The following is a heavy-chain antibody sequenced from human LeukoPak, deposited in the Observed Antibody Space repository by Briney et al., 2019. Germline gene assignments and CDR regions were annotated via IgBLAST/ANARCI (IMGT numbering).Heavy chain of an antibody. CDR1: GFSLASFW. V-gene: IGHV3-74*01. Sequence: GGSLRLSCTASGFSLASFWIHWVRQVPGEGLEWVSRVSPEGDKTYADSVKGRFTISRDNAKNSIYLQMNSLRVEDTAVYYCAKDIVGGGDDYWGQGTLVIVSS. D-gene: IGHD2-21*02. J-gene: IGHJ4*02. CDR3: AKDIVGGGDDY. CDR2: VSPEGDKT.